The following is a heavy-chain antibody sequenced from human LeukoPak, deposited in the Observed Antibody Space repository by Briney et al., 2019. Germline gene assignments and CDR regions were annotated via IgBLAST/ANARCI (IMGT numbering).Heavy chain of an antibody. CDR3: VRDIANTVTAPGSLFDY. Sequence: GGSLRLSCAASRFTFTDYWMSWVRQVPGKGLEWVANIKRDGSEKYYVDSVKGRFTISRDNAKNSLYLQMNSLRVEDTALYYCVRDIANTVTAPGSLFDYWGQGTLVTVSS. D-gene: IGHD2-21*02. J-gene: IGHJ4*02. CDR2: IKRDGSEK. CDR1: RFTFTDYW. V-gene: IGHV3-7*03.